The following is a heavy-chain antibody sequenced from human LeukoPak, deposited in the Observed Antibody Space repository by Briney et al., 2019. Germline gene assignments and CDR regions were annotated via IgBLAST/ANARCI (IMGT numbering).Heavy chain of an antibody. CDR2: INHIGST. CDR3: ARGDPYYDILTGYPVRVFDY. V-gene: IGHV4-34*01. Sequence: SETLSLTCAVYGASFSGYYWSWIRQPPGKGLEWTGEINHIGSTNYNPSLKSRVTISVDTSKNQFSLKLSSVTAAGTAVYYCARGDPYYDILTGYPVRVFDYWGQGTLVTVSS. D-gene: IGHD3-9*01. CDR1: GASFSGYY. J-gene: IGHJ4*02.